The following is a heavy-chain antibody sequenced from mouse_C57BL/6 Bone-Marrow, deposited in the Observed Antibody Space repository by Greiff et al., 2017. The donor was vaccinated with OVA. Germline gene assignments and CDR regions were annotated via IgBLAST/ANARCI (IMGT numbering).Heavy chain of an antibody. J-gene: IGHJ2*01. CDR3: ARRGDYRVYFDY. Sequence: VQLQQSGPVLVKPGASVKMSCKASGYTFTDYYMNWVKQSHGKSLEWIGVINPYNGGTSYNPKFKGKATLTVDKSSSTAYMELNSLTSEDSAVYYWARRGDYRVYFDYWGQGTTLTVSS. D-gene: IGHD5-5*01. V-gene: IGHV1-19*01. CDR2: INPYNGGT. CDR1: GYTFTDYY.